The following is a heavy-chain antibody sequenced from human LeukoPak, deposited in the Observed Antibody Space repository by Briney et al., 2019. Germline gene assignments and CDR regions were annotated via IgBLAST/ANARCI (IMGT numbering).Heavy chain of an antibody. J-gene: IGHJ4*02. V-gene: IGHV3-23*01. CDR3: AKKPNRSGWYQDY. CDR1: DFTFSSYS. CDR2: ISSSGAST. D-gene: IGHD6-19*01. Sequence: PGGSLRLSCVASDFTFSSYSMTWVRQGPERGLGWVSAISSSGASTYYADSVKGRFTISRDNSKNTLYLQMNSLTAEDTAVYYCAKKPNRSGWYQDYWGQGTLVTVSS.